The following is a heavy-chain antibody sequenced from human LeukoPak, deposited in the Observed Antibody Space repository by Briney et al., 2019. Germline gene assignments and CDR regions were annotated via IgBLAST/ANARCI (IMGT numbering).Heavy chain of an antibody. Sequence: GGSLRLSCEASGITFSRYGLTWVRQAPGKGLEWVSSISSSSSYIYYADSVKGRFTISRDNAKNSLYLQMNSLRAEDTAVYYCARALRIYYYFDYWGQGTLVTVSS. CDR1: GITFSRYG. V-gene: IGHV3-21*04. CDR3: ARALRIYYYFDY. J-gene: IGHJ4*02. D-gene: IGHD1-26*01. CDR2: ISSSSSYI.